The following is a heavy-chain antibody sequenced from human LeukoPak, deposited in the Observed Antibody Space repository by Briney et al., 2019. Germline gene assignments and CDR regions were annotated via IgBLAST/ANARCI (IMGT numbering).Heavy chain of an antibody. CDR2: TSSYNGKT. V-gene: IGHV1-18*03. D-gene: IGHD2-21*01. CDR3: ARDPPREATIWAFDI. J-gene: IGHJ3*02. CDR1: GYTFTDYG. Sequence: ASVTVSFKAFGYTFTDYGITWARQAPGQGLEWMGWTSSYNGKTNYLQKFQGRVAITADASTNTAYMELRSLRSDAMAVYYCARDPPREATIWAFDIWGQGTMVTVSS.